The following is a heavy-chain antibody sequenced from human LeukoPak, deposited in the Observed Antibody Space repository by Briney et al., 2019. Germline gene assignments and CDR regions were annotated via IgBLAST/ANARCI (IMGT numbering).Heavy chain of an antibody. CDR1: GFTFSSYA. V-gene: IGHV3-23*01. CDR2: ISGSGGST. D-gene: IGHD4-17*01. Sequence: PGGSLRLSCAASGFTFSSYAMSWVRQAPGKGLEWVSAISGSGGSTYYADSVKGRFTISRDNSKNTLYLQMNSLRAEDTAVYYCARVRDYGDYSLDYWGQGTLVTVSS. CDR3: ARVRDYGDYSLDY. J-gene: IGHJ4*02.